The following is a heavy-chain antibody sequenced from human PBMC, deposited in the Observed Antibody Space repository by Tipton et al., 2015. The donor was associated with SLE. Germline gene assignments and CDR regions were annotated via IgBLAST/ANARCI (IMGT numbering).Heavy chain of an antibody. Sequence: SLRLSCAASGFTFSSYWMSWVRQAPGKGLEWVANIKQDGSEKYYVDSVKGRFTISRDNAKNSLYLQMNSLRAEDTAVYYCALSGGYARAFDIWGQGTMVTVSS. D-gene: IGHD5-12*01. CDR3: ALSGGYARAFDI. CDR1: GFTFSSYW. V-gene: IGHV3-7*03. J-gene: IGHJ3*02. CDR2: IKQDGSEK.